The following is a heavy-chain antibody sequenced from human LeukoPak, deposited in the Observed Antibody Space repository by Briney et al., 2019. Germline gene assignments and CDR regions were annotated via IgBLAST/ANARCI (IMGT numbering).Heavy chain of an antibody. J-gene: IGHJ6*02. CDR2: ISGSGDST. CDR3: AKATPNYDILTGYIGGYYYYGMDV. V-gene: IGHV3-23*01. CDR1: GFTFSRYA. Sequence: PGGSLRLSCAASGFTFSRYAMSWVRQAPGKGPEWVSAISGSGDSTYYADSVKGRFTMSRDNSKNTLYLQMNSLRAEDTAVYYCAKATPNYDILTGYIGGYYYYGMDVWGQGTTVTVSS. D-gene: IGHD3-9*01.